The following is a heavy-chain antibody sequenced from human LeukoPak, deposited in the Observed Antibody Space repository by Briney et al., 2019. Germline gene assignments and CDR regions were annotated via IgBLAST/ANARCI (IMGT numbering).Heavy chain of an antibody. CDR2: IYSGGST. D-gene: IGHD2-2*01. Sequence: GGSLRLSCAASGFTVSSNYMSWVRQAPGKGLEWVSVIYSGGSTYYADSVKGRFTISRDNSKNTLYLQMNSLRAEDTAVYYCARESAAHYYYGMDVWGQGTTVTVSS. CDR1: GFTVSSNY. V-gene: IGHV3-53*01. J-gene: IGHJ6*02. CDR3: ARESAAHYYYGMDV.